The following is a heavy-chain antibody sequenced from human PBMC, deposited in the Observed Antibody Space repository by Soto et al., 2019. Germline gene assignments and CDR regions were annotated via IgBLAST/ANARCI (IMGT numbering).Heavy chain of an antibody. CDR2: ISYDGSNK. J-gene: IGHJ6*02. V-gene: IGHV3-30-3*01. D-gene: IGHD3-9*01. Sequence: PGGSLRLSCAASGFTFSSYAMHWVRQAPGKGLEWVAVISYDGSNKYYADSVKGRFTISRDNSKNTLYLQMNSLRAEDTAVYYCARDGPRYFDWLVDYYYGMDVWGQGTTVTVSS. CDR1: GFTFSSYA. CDR3: ARDGPRYFDWLVDYYYGMDV.